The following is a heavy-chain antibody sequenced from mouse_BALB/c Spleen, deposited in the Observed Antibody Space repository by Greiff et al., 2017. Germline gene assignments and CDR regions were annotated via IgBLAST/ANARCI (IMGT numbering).Heavy chain of an antibody. Sequence: QVQLQQPGAELVKPGASVKLSCKASGYTFTSYWMHWVKQRPGQGLEWIGEINPSNGGTNFNEKFKSKATLTVDKSSSTAYMQLSSLTSEDSAVYYCTRFTTATAMDYWGQGTSVTVSS. V-gene: IGHV1S81*02. CDR1: GYTFTSYW. J-gene: IGHJ4*01. CDR3: TRFTTATAMDY. D-gene: IGHD1-2*01. CDR2: INPSNGGT.